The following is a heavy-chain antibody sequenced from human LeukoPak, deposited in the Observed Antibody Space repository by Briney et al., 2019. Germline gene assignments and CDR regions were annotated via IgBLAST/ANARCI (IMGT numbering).Heavy chain of an antibody. Sequence: ASETLSLTCTVSGGPISYYYWSWVRQPPGKGLEWIGHIYDGGSTNYNPSLKSCVIISVDTSKNQFSLQVNSVTAADTAIYYCTREWNLVTAGDFDLWGRGTLVTVSS. CDR3: TREWNLVTAGDFDL. V-gene: IGHV4-59*12. CDR2: IYDGGST. D-gene: IGHD2-2*01. J-gene: IGHJ2*01. CDR1: GGPISYYY.